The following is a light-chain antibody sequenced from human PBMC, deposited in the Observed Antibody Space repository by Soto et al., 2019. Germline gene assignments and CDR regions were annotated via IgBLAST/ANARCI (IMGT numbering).Light chain of an antibody. Sequence: EIVLTQSPATPSLSPGEKATLSCRASQGVGSYLAWYQQKPGQAPRLLIFDASHRATGIPARFSGSGSGTDFTLIISSLEPEDFAVYYCQQRSNWLSFGGGTKVDIK. CDR1: QGVGSY. J-gene: IGKJ4*01. CDR3: QQRSNWLS. CDR2: DAS. V-gene: IGKV3-11*01.